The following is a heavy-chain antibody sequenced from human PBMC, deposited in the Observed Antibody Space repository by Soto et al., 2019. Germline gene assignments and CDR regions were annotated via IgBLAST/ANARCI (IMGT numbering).Heavy chain of an antibody. J-gene: IGHJ5*02. CDR2: IYYSGST. Sequence: QVQLQESGPGLVKPSETLSLTCTVSGGSVSSGSYYWSWIRQPPGKGLEWIGYIYYSGSTNYNPSLKNGVTMSVDTATNHFSPKLSAVTAADTAVYYCAGDRSGSYYYAPWGHGTLVTVSS. D-gene: IGHD3-10*01. CDR3: AGDRSGSYYYAP. V-gene: IGHV4-61*03. CDR1: GGSVSSGSYY.